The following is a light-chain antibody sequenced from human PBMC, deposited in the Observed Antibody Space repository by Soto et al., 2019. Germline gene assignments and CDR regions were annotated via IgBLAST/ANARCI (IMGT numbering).Light chain of an antibody. Sequence: ETVLTQSPGTLSLSPGERATLSCRASQSVGSAYLAWYQQKPGQAPRLLIYGASIRATGIPARFSGSGSGTEFTLTISSLQSEDFAVYYCQQYSYWPRTFGQGTKVEI. J-gene: IGKJ1*01. CDR2: GAS. V-gene: IGKV3-15*01. CDR3: QQYSYWPRT. CDR1: QSVGSAY.